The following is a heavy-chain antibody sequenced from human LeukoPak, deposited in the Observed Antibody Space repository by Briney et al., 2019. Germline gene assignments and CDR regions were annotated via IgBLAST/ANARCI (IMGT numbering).Heavy chain of an antibody. Sequence: ASVKVSCKASGYTFTSYGISWVRQAPGQGLEWMGWISAYNGNTNYAQKLQGSVTITTDTSTSTAYMELRSLRSDDTAVYYCARRYYYDSSGYYYYPYFDYWGQGTLVTVSS. D-gene: IGHD3-22*01. V-gene: IGHV1-18*01. J-gene: IGHJ4*02. CDR1: GYTFTSYG. CDR3: ARRYYYDSSGYYYYPYFDY. CDR2: ISAYNGNT.